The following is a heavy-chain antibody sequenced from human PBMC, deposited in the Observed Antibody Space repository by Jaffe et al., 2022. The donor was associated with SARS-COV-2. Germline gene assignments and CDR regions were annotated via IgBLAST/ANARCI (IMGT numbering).Heavy chain of an antibody. V-gene: IGHV3-48*01. J-gene: IGHJ3*02. CDR3: ARTTVTHLSRAFDI. D-gene: IGHD4-17*01. CDR2: ISSSSSTI. Sequence: EVQLVESGGGLVQPGGSLRLSCAASGFTFSSYSMNWVRQAPGKGLEWVSYISSSSSTIYYADSVKGRFTISRDNAKNSLYLQMNSLRAEDTAVYYCARTTVTHLSRAFDIWGQGTMVTVSS. CDR1: GFTFSSYS.